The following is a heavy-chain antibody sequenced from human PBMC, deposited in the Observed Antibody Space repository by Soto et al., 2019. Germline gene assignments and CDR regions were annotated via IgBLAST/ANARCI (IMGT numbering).Heavy chain of an antibody. CDR3: ARVTGGIYYMDV. J-gene: IGHJ6*03. Sequence: GASVKVSCKASEYTFTSYAMHWVRQAPGQRLEWMGWINAGNGNTKYSQKFQGRVTITRDTSASTAYMELSSLRSEDTAVYYCARVTGGIYYMDVWGKGTTVTVSS. D-gene: IGHD3-10*01. CDR1: EYTFTSYA. V-gene: IGHV1-3*01. CDR2: INAGNGNT.